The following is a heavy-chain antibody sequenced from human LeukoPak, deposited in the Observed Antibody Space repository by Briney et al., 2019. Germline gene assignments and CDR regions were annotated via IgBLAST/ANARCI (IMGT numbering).Heavy chain of an antibody. CDR3: AKLAIWGGPFYYDSSGLGASDF. J-gene: IGHJ3*01. D-gene: IGHD3-22*01. V-gene: IGHV3-30*18. CDR1: GFTFSSYG. Sequence: GRSLRLSCAASGFTFSSYGMHWVRQAPGKGLEWVAVLSYGGRNKYYADSVKGRFTISRDNSKNTLYLQMNSLRAEDTAVYYCAKLAIWGGPFYYDSSGLGASDFWGQGTTVTVSS. CDR2: LSYGGRNK.